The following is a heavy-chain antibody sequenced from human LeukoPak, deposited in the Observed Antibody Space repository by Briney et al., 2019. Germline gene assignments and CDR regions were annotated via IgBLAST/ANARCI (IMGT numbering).Heavy chain of an antibody. CDR1: GFTFSSYS. CDR3: ARARGYDFWSGSYYYYMDV. Sequence: GGSLRLSRAASGFTFSSYSMNWVRQAPGKGLEWVSYISSSSSTIYYADSVKGRFTISRDNAKNSLYLQMNSLRAEDTAVYHCARARGYDFWSGSYYYYMDVWGKGTTVTVSS. D-gene: IGHD3-3*01. J-gene: IGHJ6*03. CDR2: ISSSSSTI. V-gene: IGHV3-48*04.